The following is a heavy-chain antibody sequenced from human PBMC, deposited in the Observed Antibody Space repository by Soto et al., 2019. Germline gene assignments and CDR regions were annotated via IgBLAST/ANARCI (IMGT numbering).Heavy chain of an antibody. CDR3: ARVYSYYDSSGYYFNDAFDI. CDR1: GGTFSSYA. V-gene: IGHV1-18*01. Sequence: QVQLVQSGAEVKKPGSSVKVSCKASGGTFSSYAISWVRQAPGQGLEWMGGISAYNGNTNYAQKLQGRVTMTTDTSTSTAYMELRSLRSDDTAVYYCARVYSYYDSSGYYFNDAFDIWGQGTMVTVSS. J-gene: IGHJ3*02. D-gene: IGHD3-22*01. CDR2: ISAYNGNT.